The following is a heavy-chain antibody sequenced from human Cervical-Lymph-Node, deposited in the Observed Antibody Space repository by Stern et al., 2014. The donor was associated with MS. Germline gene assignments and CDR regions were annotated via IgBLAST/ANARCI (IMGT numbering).Heavy chain of an antibody. Sequence: QVQLVQSGSELKKPGASVKVSCKASGYTFTSYPMNWVRQAPGQGLEWMGWISTNTGNPTYAQAFTGRFVFSLDTSVSTAYLQISSLKAEDTAVYYCTRVWSRYGDYGMDVWGQGTTVTVSS. D-gene: IGHD4-17*01. CDR2: ISTNTGNP. J-gene: IGHJ6*02. CDR1: GYTFTSYP. V-gene: IGHV7-4-1*02. CDR3: TRVWSRYGDYGMDV.